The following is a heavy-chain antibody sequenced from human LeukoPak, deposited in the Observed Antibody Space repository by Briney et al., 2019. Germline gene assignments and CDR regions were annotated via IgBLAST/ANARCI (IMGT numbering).Heavy chain of an antibody. CDR3: ARDLELGGATNSVSYY. V-gene: IGHV1-18*01. J-gene: IGHJ4*02. CDR2: ISAYNGDT. Sequence: ASVKVSCKASGYTXTSYGITWVRQAPGQGLEWMGWISAYNGDTNYAQKVQGRVTVTTDTSTRTAYMELRSLRSDDTAVYYCARDLELGGATNSVSYYWGQGTLVTVSS. CDR1: GYTXTSYG. D-gene: IGHD1-26*01.